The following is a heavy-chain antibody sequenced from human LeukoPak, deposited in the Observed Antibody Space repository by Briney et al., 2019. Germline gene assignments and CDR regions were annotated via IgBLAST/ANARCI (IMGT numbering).Heavy chain of an antibody. Sequence: GGSVSLSCAACRFTYSSYWMLGVRQARGKGRVWVTRINRDGSSTSYADYVKCRFTIPRDNAKNTLYLQMNSLRGEDTALYFCARDNLYYYDSSGYCFDYWGQGTLVTVSS. CDR2: INRDGSST. CDR3: ARDNLYYYDSSGYCFDY. J-gene: IGHJ4*02. V-gene: IGHV3-74*01. CDR1: RFTYSSYW. D-gene: IGHD3-22*01.